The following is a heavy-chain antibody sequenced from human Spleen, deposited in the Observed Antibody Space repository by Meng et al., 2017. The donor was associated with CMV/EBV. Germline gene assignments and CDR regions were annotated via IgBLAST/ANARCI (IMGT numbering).Heavy chain of an antibody. Sequence: GGSLRLSCAASGFTVSSNYMSWVRQAPGKGLEWVSVIYSGGSTYYADSVKGRFTISRDNSKNTLYLQMNSLRAEDTAVYYCARDGSIVVVPAANGVDYYYYGMDVWGQGTTVTVSS. CDR1: GFTVSSNY. CDR2: IYSGGST. D-gene: IGHD2-2*01. CDR3: ARDGSIVVVPAANGVDYYYYGMDV. V-gene: IGHV3-66*02. J-gene: IGHJ6*02.